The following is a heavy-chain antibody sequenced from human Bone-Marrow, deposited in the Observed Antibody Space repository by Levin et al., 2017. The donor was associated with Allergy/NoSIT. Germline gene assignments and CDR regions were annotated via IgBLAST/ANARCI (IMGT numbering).Heavy chain of an antibody. D-gene: IGHD6-19*01. J-gene: IGHJ4*02. CDR1: GFTFSSYG. CDR3: ARMGGWYGGGDY. CDR2: IWYDGSNK. Sequence: GESLKISCAASGFTFSSYGMHWVRQAPGKGLEWVAVIWYDGSNKYYADSVKGRFTISRDNSKNTLYLQMNSLRAEDTAVYYCARMGGWYGGGDYWGQGTLVTVSS. V-gene: IGHV3-33*01.